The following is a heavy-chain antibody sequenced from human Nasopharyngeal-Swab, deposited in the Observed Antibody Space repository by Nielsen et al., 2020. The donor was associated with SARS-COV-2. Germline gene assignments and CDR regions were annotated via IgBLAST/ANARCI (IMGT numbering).Heavy chain of an antibody. J-gene: IGHJ4*02. CDR3: AIYYDSSGYYPYFDY. CDR1: GYTLTELS. Sequence: SVKVSCKVSGYTLTELSMHWVRQAPGQGLEWMGGIIPIFGTANYAQKFQGRVTITADESTSTAYMELSSLRSEDTAVYYCAIYYDSSGYYPYFDYWGQGTLVTVSS. CDR2: IIPIFGTA. D-gene: IGHD3-22*01. V-gene: IGHV1-69*13.